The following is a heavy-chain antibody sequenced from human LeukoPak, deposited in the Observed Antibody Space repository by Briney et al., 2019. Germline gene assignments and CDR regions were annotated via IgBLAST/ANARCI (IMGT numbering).Heavy chain of an antibody. CDR3: AREKLHNYVWGSYRQDYYMDV. CDR1: GGSISSSNYY. Sequence: PSETLSLTCTVSGGSISSSNYYWGWIRQPPGKGLEWIGNIYYSANTYHNPSLKSRVTISVDTSKNQFSLKLSSVTAADTAVYYCAREKLHNYVWGSYRQDYYMDVWGKGTTVTVSS. CDR2: IYYSANT. V-gene: IGHV4-39*07. D-gene: IGHD3-16*02. J-gene: IGHJ6*03.